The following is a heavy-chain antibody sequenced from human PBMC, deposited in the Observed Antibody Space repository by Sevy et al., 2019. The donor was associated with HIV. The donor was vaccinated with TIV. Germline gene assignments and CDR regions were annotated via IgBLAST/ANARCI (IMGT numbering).Heavy chain of an antibody. CDR1: GFNVSSNY. D-gene: IGHD3-22*01. CDR2: IYSGANT. J-gene: IGHJ6*02. CDR3: ARDRITYYYDSSGYYTSGYGMDV. Sequence: GGSLRLSCAASGFNVSSNYMNWIRQAPGKGLEWVSVIYSGANTYYADSAKGRFTISRDTSKNTLYLQMNSLRAEDTAVYYCARDRITYYYDSSGYYTSGYGMDVWGQGTTVTVSS. V-gene: IGHV3-53*01.